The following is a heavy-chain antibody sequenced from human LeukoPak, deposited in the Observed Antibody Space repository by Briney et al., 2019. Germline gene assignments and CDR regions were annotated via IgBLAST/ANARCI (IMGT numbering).Heavy chain of an antibody. J-gene: IGHJ4*02. Sequence: ASVKVSCKASEYTFTGYYMHWVRQAPGQGLEWMGRINPNSGGTNYAQKFQGRVTMTRDTSISTAYMELSRLRSDDTAVYYCARGIVGATSYFDYWGQGTLVTVSS. V-gene: IGHV1-2*06. D-gene: IGHD1-26*01. CDR3: ARGIVGATSYFDY. CDR1: EYTFTGYY. CDR2: INPNSGGT.